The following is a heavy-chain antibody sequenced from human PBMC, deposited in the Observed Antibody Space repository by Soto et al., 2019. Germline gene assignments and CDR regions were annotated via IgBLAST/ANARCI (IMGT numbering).Heavy chain of an antibody. CDR3: ARDHRFLEWWYFDY. CDR2: IYYSGST. J-gene: IGHJ4*02. V-gene: IGHV4-59*01. CDR1: GGSISSYY. D-gene: IGHD3-3*01. Sequence: SETLSLTCTVSGGSISSYYWSWIRQPPGKGLEWIGYIYYSGSTNYNPSLKSRVTISVDTSKNQFSLKLSSVTAADTAVYYCARDHRFLEWWYFDYWGQGTLVTSPQ.